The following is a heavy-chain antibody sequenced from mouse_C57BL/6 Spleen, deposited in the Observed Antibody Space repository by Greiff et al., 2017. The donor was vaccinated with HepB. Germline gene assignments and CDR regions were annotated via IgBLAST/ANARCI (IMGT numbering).Heavy chain of an antibody. J-gene: IGHJ3*01. V-gene: IGHV5-4*01. D-gene: IGHD1-1*01. CDR2: ISDGGSYT. Sequence: EVQWVESGGGLVKPGGSLKLSCAASGFTFSSYAMSWVRQTPEKRLEWVATISDGGSYTYYPDNVKGRFTISRDNAKNNLYLQMSHLKSEDTAMYYCARDFSPITTVVAEAYWGQGTLVTVSA. CDR1: GFTFSSYA. CDR3: ARDFSPITTVVAEAY.